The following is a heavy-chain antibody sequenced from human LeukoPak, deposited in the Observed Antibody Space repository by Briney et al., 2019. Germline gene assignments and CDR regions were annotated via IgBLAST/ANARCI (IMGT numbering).Heavy chain of an antibody. D-gene: IGHD1-26*01. J-gene: IGHJ4*02. V-gene: IGHV4-59*02. CDR3: ARAGSWEGGTYYKRFDY. CDR2: IYYSGST. Sequence: SETLSLTCTVSGGSVSNYFWSWIRQPPGKGLERIGYIYYSGSTTYNPSLKSRVTISVDTSKNQLSLRLSSVTAVDTAVYYCARAGSWEGGTYYKRFDYWGQGTLVTVSS. CDR1: GGSVSNYF.